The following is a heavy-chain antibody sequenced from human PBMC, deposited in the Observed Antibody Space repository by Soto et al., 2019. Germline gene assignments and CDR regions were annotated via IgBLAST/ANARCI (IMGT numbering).Heavy chain of an antibody. D-gene: IGHD2-8*02. Sequence: QVQLQQWGAGLLKPSETLSLTCAVYGGSFSGYYWTWIRQPPGTGLEWIGEINHSGSTNYNPSLKSRVNISVATSKNQFSLKLTFVTAADTAVYCCARDKITGLFDYWGQGTLVTVSS. CDR1: GGSFSGYY. CDR3: ARDKITGLFDY. V-gene: IGHV4-34*01. J-gene: IGHJ4*02. CDR2: INHSGST.